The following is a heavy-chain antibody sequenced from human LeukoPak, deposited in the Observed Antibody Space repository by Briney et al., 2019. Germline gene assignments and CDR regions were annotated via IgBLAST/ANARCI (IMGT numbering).Heavy chain of an antibody. J-gene: IGHJ1*01. Sequence: SVKVSCKASGGTFSSYTINWVRQVPGQGLEWMGGIIPIFGTPKYAQKFQGRVTITADESTSTAYMELSSLRSEDTAVYYCASAAIDREYFQHWGQGTLVTVSS. D-gene: IGHD2-2*01. CDR3: ASAAIDREYFQH. CDR2: IIPIFGTP. V-gene: IGHV1-69*01. CDR1: GGTFSSYT.